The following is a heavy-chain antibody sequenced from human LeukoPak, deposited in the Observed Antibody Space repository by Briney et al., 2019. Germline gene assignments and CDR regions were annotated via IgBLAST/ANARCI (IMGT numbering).Heavy chain of an antibody. CDR1: GFTFSDYY. V-gene: IGHV3-66*01. J-gene: IGHJ4*02. CDR3: ARVDSGWYCFDY. D-gene: IGHD6-19*01. Sequence: PGGSLRLSCAASGFTFSDYYMSWVRQAPGKGLEWVSVIYSGDRTYYADSVKGRFTISRDNSKNTLYLQMNSLRADDTALYYCARVDSGWYCFDYWGQGTLVTVSS. CDR2: IYSGDRT.